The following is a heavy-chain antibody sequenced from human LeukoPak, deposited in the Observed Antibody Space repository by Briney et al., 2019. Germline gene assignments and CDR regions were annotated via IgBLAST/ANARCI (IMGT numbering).Heavy chain of an antibody. CDR3: GKEVERHFDLKY. CDR1: GFTFSSYW. CDR2: IKQDGSEK. V-gene: IGHV3-7*03. Sequence: PGGSLRLSCAASGFTFSSYWMSWVRQAPGKGLEWVANIKQDGSEKYYVDSVKGRFTISRDSSKRILYLQMNSVRAEDTAIYYCGKEVERHFDLKYWGQGTLVTVSS. J-gene: IGHJ4*02.